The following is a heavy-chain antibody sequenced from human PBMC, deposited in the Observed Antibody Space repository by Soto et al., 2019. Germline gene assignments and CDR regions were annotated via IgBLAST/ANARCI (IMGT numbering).Heavy chain of an antibody. Sequence: PGGSLRLSCEASGFTFNNYAIAWVRQAPGKGLEWFSGFTSSGAAYYADSVKGRFPISRDNSKNTLYLQMNSLRAEDTAVYYCAKGESSVSARDFDPWGQGTLVTVSS. CDR1: GFTFNNYA. CDR2: FTSSGAA. D-gene: IGHD6-19*01. J-gene: IGHJ5*02. V-gene: IGHV3-23*01. CDR3: AKGESSVSARDFDP.